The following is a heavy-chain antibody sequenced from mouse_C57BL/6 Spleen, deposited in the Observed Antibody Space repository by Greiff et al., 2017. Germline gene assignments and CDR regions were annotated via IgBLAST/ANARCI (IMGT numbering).Heavy chain of an antibody. CDR3: AREGLLGAMDY. CDR2: IYPSDSET. J-gene: IGHJ4*01. CDR1: GYTFTSYW. D-gene: IGHD3-3*01. V-gene: IGHV1-61*01. Sequence: VQLQQSGAELVRPGSSVKLSCKASGYTFTSYWMDWVKQRPGQGLEWIGNIYPSDSETHYNQKFKDKATLTVDKSSSTAYMQLSSLTSEDSAVYYCAREGLLGAMDYWGQGTSVTVSS.